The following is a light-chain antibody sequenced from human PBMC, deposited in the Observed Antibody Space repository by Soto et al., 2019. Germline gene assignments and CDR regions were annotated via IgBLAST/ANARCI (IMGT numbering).Light chain of an antibody. CDR3: ATWDDSLKRYV. J-gene: IGLJ1*01. V-gene: IGLV1-47*01. CDR2: RND. CDR1: TSNIGSNR. Sequence: QSVLNQAPSTSGTPGQRVLISCSGSTSNIGSNRVQWYQQLPGAAPKLLIYRNDNRPSGVPDRFSGSKSGTSASLAISDPRSEDEGHYYCATWDDSLKRYVFGTGTKVTVL.